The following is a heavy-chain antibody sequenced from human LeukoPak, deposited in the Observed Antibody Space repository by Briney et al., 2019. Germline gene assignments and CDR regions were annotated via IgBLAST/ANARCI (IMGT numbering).Heavy chain of an antibody. CDR3: VSLGYCSTSSCQP. CDR2: ITSDGSST. D-gene: IGHD2-2*01. J-gene: IGHJ4*02. CDR1: GFTFSNYL. V-gene: IGHV3-74*01. Sequence: PGGSLRLSCAASGFTFSNYLMHWVRHAPGKGLVWVSRITSDGSSTHYADSVKGRFTISRDNAKNTLYLQMNSLTAVATAVYYCVSLGYCSTSSCQPWGQGTLVTVPS.